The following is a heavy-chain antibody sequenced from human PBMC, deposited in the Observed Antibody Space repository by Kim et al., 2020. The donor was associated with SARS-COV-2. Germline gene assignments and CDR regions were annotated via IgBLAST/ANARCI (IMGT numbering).Heavy chain of an antibody. V-gene: IGHV3-73*01. D-gene: IGHD3-10*01. CDR3: TRLVPGDY. Sequence: SYATAHAASVKSRFTISRDDSKNTAYRQMNSLKTEDTAVYYCTRLVPGDYWGQGTLVTVSS. CDR2: SYAT. J-gene: IGHJ4*02.